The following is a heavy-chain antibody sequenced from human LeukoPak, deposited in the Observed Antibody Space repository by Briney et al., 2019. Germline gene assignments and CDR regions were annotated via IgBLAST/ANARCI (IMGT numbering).Heavy chain of an antibody. V-gene: IGHV3-48*01. Sequence: PGGSLRLSCVGSGDSFIRHSMNWVRRAPGKGLEWIACIASSGSPIYYADSVKGRFTVSRDNARTSLFLHMNSLRAEDTAVYYCAREYDSRARFDSWGQGTLVTVS. CDR3: AREYDSRARFDS. J-gene: IGHJ4*02. CDR2: IASSGSPI. D-gene: IGHD6-13*01. CDR1: GDSFIRHS.